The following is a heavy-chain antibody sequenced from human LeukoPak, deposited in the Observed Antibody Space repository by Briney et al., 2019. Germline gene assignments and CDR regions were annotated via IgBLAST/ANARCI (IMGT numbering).Heavy chain of an antibody. CDR2: ISSSRTTV. CDR1: GFTFSSYS. J-gene: IGHJ4*02. CDR3: ARDRASGRGHDY. D-gene: IGHD1-26*01. V-gene: IGHV3-48*01. Sequence: GGSLRLSCAASGFTFSSYSINWVRQAPGKGVEWFSYISSSRTTVYYADSVKGRFTISRDNAKNSLYLQMNSLRAEDTAVYYCARDRASGRGHDYWGQGTLVTVSS.